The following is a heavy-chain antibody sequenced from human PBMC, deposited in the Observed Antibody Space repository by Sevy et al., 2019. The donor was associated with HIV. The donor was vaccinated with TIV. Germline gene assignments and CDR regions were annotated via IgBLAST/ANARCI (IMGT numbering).Heavy chain of an antibody. CDR3: AKDTAVCSGGSCYQYYFDY. D-gene: IGHD2-15*01. V-gene: IGHV3-23*01. CDR1: GFTFSSYA. Sequence: GESLKISCAASGFTFSSYAMSWVRQAPGKGLEWVSAISGSGGSTYYADSVKGRFTISRDNSKNTLYLQMNSLRAEDTAVYYCAKDTAVCSGGSCYQYYFDYWGQGTLVTVSS. J-gene: IGHJ4*02. CDR2: ISGSGGST.